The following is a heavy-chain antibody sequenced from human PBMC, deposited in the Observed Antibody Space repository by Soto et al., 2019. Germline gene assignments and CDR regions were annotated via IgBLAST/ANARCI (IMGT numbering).Heavy chain of an antibody. V-gene: IGHV4-61*01. CDR1: GDSVTSVSDY. CDR2: IYYSGSA. D-gene: IGHD3-10*01. J-gene: IGHJ6*02. CDR3: ARGVGFGYYYYHMDL. Sequence: SETLSLTCTVSGDSVTSVSDYWSWIRQPPGKGLEWIGYIYYSGSADYNPSLGSRVTISIDTSKNQFSLKLTYVTAADTAVYHCARGVGFGYYYYHMDLWGQGTTVTVSS.